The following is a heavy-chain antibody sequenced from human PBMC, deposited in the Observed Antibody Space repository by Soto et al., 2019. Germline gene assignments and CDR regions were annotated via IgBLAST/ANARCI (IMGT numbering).Heavy chain of an antibody. V-gene: IGHV4-39*01. CDR3: ARHFSLQNWFDP. CDR2: FYYSGST. Sequence: SETLSLTCTVSGGSISSSSYYWGWIRQPPGKGLEWIGSFYYSGSTYYNPSLKSRVTISVDTSKNQFSLKLSSVTAADTAVYYCARHFSLQNWFDPWGQGTLVTVSS. CDR1: GGSISSSSYY. J-gene: IGHJ5*02.